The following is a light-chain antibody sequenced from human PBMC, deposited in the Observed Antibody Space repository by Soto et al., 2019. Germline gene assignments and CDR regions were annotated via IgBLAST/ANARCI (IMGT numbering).Light chain of an antibody. J-gene: IGKJ4*01. V-gene: IGKV3-20*01. CDR1: PSVSSSY. Sequence: LKMTAGTVSLSPGERATLXCRASPSVSSSYLAWYQQKRGQAPRLLVYGASSRATGIPDRFSGSGSGTDFTLTISRLEPADLGVYYCQQYGSSPTFGGGSKVDIK. CDR2: GAS. CDR3: QQYGSSPT.